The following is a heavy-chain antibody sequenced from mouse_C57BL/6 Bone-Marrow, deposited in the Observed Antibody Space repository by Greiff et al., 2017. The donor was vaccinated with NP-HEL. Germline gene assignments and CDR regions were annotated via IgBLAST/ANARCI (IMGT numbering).Heavy chain of an antibody. CDR1: GYTFTSYW. CDR3: ARWGITEAGFAY. D-gene: IGHD2-4*01. CDR2: IDPSDSYT. J-gene: IGHJ3*01. V-gene: IGHV1-69*01. Sequence: QVQLQQPGAELVMPGASVKLSCKASGYTFTSYWMHWVKQRPGQGLEWIGEIDPSDSYTNYNQKFKGKSTVTVDKSSSTAYMQLSSLTSEDSAVYYCARWGITEAGFAYWGQGTLVTVSA.